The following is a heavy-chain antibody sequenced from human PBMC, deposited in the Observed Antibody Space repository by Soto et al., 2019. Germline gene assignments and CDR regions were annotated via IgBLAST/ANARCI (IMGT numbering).Heavy chain of an antibody. CDR3: AKRASPANIDNWFDP. CDR1: GFVFKNFA. Sequence: PGGSLRFSCVGSGFVFKNFAINWVRQPPGKGLEWVSVIRGTGLNTYYAASVKGRFNISRDNSKNTVYLQMDSLKVEDTAVYYCAKRASPANIDNWFDPWGPGTQVTVSS. J-gene: IGHJ5*02. V-gene: IGHV3-23*01. CDR2: IRGTGLNT.